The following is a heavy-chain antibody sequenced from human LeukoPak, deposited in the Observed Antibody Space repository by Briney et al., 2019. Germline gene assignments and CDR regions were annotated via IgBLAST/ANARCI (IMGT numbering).Heavy chain of an antibody. Sequence: GGSLRLSCAASGFTFSSYSMNWVRQALGKGLEWVSYISSSSSTIYYADSVKGRFTISRDNAKNSLYLQMNSLRAEDTAVYYCARDEFKVRGGSGDYWGQGTLVTVSS. V-gene: IGHV3-48*01. CDR2: ISSSSSTI. CDR1: GFTFSSYS. CDR3: ARDEFKVRGGSGDY. J-gene: IGHJ4*02. D-gene: IGHD3-10*01.